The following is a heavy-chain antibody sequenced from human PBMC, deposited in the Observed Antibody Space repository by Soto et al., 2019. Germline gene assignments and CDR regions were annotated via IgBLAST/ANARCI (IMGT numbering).Heavy chain of an antibody. V-gene: IGHV1-69*06. D-gene: IGHD1-26*01. CDR3: ARSCYTGSGGPFDY. J-gene: IGHJ4*02. CDR1: GGDFNSYS. Sequence: QVQLVQSGAEVKRPGSSVRVSCKASGGDFNSYSLNWVRQAPGQGLEWIGEIIPMYETTEYSQRFQGTVTITADKYTSTAYMELNSLRFDDTAVYYCARSCYTGSGGPFDYWGQGTLVTVSS. CDR2: IIPMYETT.